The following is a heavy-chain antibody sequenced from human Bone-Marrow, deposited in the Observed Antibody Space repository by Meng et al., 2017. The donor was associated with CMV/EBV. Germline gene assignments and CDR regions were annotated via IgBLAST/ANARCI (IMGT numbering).Heavy chain of an antibody. CDR1: GDSIGRSSYY. V-gene: IGHV4-39*07. CDR3: VASSSWYNQGDY. D-gene: IGHD6-13*01. Sequence: SATLSLTCNVSGDSIGRSSYYWGWIRQPPGKGLEWIGYSGSTYHNPSLKSRVTISIDTSKNQFSLNLTSVTAADTAVYYCVASSSWYNQGDYWGQGTLVTVSS. CDR2: YSGST. J-gene: IGHJ4*02.